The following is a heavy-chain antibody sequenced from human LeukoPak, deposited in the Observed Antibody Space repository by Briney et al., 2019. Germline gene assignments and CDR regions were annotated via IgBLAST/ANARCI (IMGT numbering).Heavy chain of an antibody. V-gene: IGHV5-51*01. J-gene: IGHJ3*02. D-gene: IGHD3-22*01. CDR1: GGYW. Sequence: KDGESLKISCKDSGGYWIGWVRQMPGKGLGWMGIIYPGASDIRYSPSFQGQVTISGDGSTSTAYLQWSSLKASDTAMYYCARCSTCARSSGYYDAFDIWGQGTMVTVSS. CDR2: IYPGASDI. CDR3: ARCSTCARSSGYYDAFDI.